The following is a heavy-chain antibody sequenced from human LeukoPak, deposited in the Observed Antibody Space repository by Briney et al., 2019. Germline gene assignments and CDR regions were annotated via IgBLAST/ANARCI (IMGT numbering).Heavy chain of an antibody. CDR3: ARGGSAYDYPFDY. J-gene: IGHJ4*02. V-gene: IGHV4-59*01. Sequence: SETLSLTCTVSGDSISGYYWTWMRQPPGKGLEWIGYIYSSGSTKYNPSLESRVTISIDTSKNQFSLKLSSVTAADTAVYYCARGGSAYDYPFDYWGQGTLVTVSS. CDR1: GDSISGYY. CDR2: IYSSGST. D-gene: IGHD3-3*01.